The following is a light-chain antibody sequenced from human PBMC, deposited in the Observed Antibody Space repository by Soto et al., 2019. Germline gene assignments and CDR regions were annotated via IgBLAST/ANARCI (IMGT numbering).Light chain of an antibody. CDR3: SSYTTSSTVV. J-gene: IGLJ2*01. V-gene: IGLV2-14*01. CDR1: SSDVGGYNY. CDR2: DVY. Sequence: QSALTQPASVSGSPGQSITISCTGTSSDVGGYNYVSWFQQHPGKAPNLMIYDVYRRPSGVSYRFSGSKSGNTASLTISGLQAEDEADYHCSSYTTSSTVVFGGGTKLTVL.